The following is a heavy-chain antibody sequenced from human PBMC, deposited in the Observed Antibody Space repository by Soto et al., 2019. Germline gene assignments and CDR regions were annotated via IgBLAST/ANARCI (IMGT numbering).Heavy chain of an antibody. CDR3: AKEGGDFRSGYYTRAPQFDY. CDR2: MNPNSGNT. V-gene: IGHV1-8*01. CDR1: GCTFTSYD. D-gene: IGHD3-3*01. J-gene: IGHJ4*02. Sequence: GASVKVSCKASGCTFTSYDINWVRQATGQGLERMGWMNPNSGNTGYAQMFQGRVTMTRNTSISTAYMELSSLISEDTAVYYCAKEGGDFRSGYYTRAPQFDYWGQGTLVTVSS.